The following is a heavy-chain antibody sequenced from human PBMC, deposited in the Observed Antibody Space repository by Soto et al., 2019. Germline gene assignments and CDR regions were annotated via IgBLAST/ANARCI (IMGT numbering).Heavy chain of an antibody. D-gene: IGHD4-17*01. CDR1: GGSISSSSYY. J-gene: IGHJ4*02. Sequence: SETLSLTCTVSGGSISSSSYYWGWIRQPPGKGLEWIGSIYYSGSTYYNPPLKSRVTISVDTSKNQFSLKLSSVTAADTAVYYCARHVGLRWSYYFDYWGQGTLVTVSS. V-gene: IGHV4-39*01. CDR2: IYYSGST. CDR3: ARHVGLRWSYYFDY.